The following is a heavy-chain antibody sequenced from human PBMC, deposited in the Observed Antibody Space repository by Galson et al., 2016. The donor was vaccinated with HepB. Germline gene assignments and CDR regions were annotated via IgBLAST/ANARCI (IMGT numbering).Heavy chain of an antibody. CDR1: GGSISGTNW. D-gene: IGHD6-19*01. CDR3: ASQGSGSSNWFGP. J-gene: IGHJ5*02. V-gene: IGHV4-4*02. Sequence: SETLSLTCTVSGGSISGTNWWSWVRQPPGKGLEWIGEIYHSGTTNYSPSLKSRVTISVDTSKNQCSLKLTSVTAADTAVYYCASQGSGSSNWFGPWGRGTLVTVSS. CDR2: IYHSGTT.